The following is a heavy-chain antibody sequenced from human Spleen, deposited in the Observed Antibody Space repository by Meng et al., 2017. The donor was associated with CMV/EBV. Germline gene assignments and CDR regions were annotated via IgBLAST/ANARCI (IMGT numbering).Heavy chain of an antibody. CDR3: ARGPDSSGYYYYYFDY. V-gene: IGHV4-34*01. CDR1: GGSFSGYY. Sequence: SETLSLTCAVYGGSFSGYYWSWIRQPPGKGLEWIGEINHSGSTNYNPSLKSRVTISVDTSKNQFSLKLSSMTAADTAVYYCARGPDSSGYYYYYFDYWGQGTLVTVSS. D-gene: IGHD3-22*01. J-gene: IGHJ4*02. CDR2: INHSGST.